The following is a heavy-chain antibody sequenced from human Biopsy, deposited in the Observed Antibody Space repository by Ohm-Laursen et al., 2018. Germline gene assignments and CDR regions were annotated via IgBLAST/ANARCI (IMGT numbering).Heavy chain of an antibody. CDR1: GYTFTDYF. V-gene: IGHV1-2*07. D-gene: IGHD3-16*02. CDR3: ARNIMNPIGGLVARSDVFDV. CDR2: ISPIIGGT. Sequence: ASVKVSCKASGYTFTDYFLHWVRQAPGQGPEWMGGISPIIGGTNYAHMFQGRVTMIRDTSATTAYMELSSLRSDDTAVYYCARNIMNPIGGLVARSDVFDVWGRGTMVTVSS. J-gene: IGHJ3*01.